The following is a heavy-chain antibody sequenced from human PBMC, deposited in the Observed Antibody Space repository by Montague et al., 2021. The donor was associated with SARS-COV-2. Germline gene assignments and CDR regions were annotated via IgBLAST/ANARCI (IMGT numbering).Heavy chain of an antibody. V-gene: IGHV4-59*01. CDR3: VRDHPYGGPRGAYDI. CDR1: GGSITGYY. J-gene: IGHJ3*02. CDR2: TYDGGAV. Sequence: SETLSLTCTVSGGSITGYYWSWLRRSPGKGLEWIAYTYDGGAVNYNPSLGSRVTISTDTSKNQLSLEVNSVTAADTAVYYCVRDHPYGGPRGAYDIWGQGTVVTVSS. D-gene: IGHD4-23*01.